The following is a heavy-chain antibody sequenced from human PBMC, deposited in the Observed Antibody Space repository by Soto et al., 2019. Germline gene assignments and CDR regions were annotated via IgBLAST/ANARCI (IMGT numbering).Heavy chain of an antibody. J-gene: IGHJ3*01. D-gene: IGHD3-10*01. CDR2: IYTDGST. V-gene: IGHV3-53*01. CDR1: GFIVSRNY. CDR3: GKDEVRQKSAFEL. Sequence: EVQLVESGGALIQPGGSLRLSCAASGFIVSRNYMSWVRQAPGKGLEWVSIIYTDGSTYYADSVKGRFTISRDKFKNTAYLKKDSPRVEETAENLWGKDEVRQKSAFELRGQRTKGTVSS.